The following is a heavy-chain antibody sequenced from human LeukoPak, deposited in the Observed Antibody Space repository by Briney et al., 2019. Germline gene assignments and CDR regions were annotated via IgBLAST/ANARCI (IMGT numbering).Heavy chain of an antibody. J-gene: IGHJ5*02. Sequence: SETLSLTCTVSGGSISSYYWSWIRQPPGKGLEWIGYIYYSGSTNYNPSLKSRVTMSVDTSKNQFSLKLSSVTAADTAVYYCARELLSPWCSSGWYESKRDWFDPWGQGTLVTVSS. CDR2: IYYSGST. D-gene: IGHD6-19*01. CDR3: ARELLSPWCSSGWYESKRDWFDP. CDR1: GGSISSYY. V-gene: IGHV4-59*12.